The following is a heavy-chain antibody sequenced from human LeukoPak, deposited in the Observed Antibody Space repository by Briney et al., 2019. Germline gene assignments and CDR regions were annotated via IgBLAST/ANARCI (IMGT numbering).Heavy chain of an antibody. D-gene: IGHD3-9*01. CDR3: ARAVYDILTGYYIDY. J-gene: IGHJ4*02. V-gene: IGHV3-30*04. CDR2: ISYDGSNK. Sequence: PGRSLRLSCAASGFTFSSYAMHWVRQAPGKGLEWVAVISYDGSNKYYADSVKGRFTISRDNSKNTLYLQMNGLRAEDTAVYYCARAVYDILTGYYIDYWGQGTLVTVSS. CDR1: GFTFSSYA.